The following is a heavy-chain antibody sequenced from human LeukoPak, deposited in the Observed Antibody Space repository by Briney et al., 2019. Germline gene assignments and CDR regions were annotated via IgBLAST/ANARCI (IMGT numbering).Heavy chain of an antibody. Sequence: ASVKVSCKASGGTFSSYAISWVRQAPGQGLEWMGGIIPIFGTANYAQKFQGRVTITTDESTSTAYMELSSLRSEDTAVYYCARRPLKAPGYDSSGYFDYWGQGTLVTVSS. V-gene: IGHV1-69*05. CDR3: ARRPLKAPGYDSSGYFDY. J-gene: IGHJ4*02. CDR2: IIPIFGTA. D-gene: IGHD3-22*01. CDR1: GGTFSSYA.